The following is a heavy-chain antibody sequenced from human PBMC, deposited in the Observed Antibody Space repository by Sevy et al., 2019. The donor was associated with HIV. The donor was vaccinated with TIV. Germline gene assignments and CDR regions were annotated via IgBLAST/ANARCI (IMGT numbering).Heavy chain of an antibody. CDR3: AKGKLRLKNYGMDV. Sequence: GGSLRLSCAASGFTFSSYGMHWVRQAPGKGLEWVAVISYDGSNKYYAHSVKGRFTISRDNSKNTLYLQMNSLRAEDTAVYYCAKGKLRLKNYGMDVWGQGTTVTVSS. CDR2: ISYDGSNK. J-gene: IGHJ6*02. CDR1: GFTFSSYG. V-gene: IGHV3-30*18.